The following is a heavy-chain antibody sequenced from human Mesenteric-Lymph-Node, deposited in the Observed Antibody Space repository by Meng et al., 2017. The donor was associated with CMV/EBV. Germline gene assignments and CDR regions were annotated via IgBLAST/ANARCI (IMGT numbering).Heavy chain of an antibody. CDR2: ISGDGSSR. CDR3: ARDRGTISTTGHENWFDP. J-gene: IGHJ5*02. V-gene: IGHV3-74*01. D-gene: IGHD4-17*01. CDR1: GFTFSKHW. Sequence: GGSLRLSCAASGFTFSKHWMHWVRQVPGKRPVWVSRISGDGSSRDDADSVKGRFTISRDNARNTLYLQMNSLRAEDTGFYYCARDRGTISTTGHENWFDPWGLGTLVTVS.